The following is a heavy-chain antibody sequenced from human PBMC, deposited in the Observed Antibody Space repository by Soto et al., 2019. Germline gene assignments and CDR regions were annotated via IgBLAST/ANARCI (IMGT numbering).Heavy chain of an antibody. CDR3: ATSLGATGTFLFEY. CDR2: LSGDAVNT. J-gene: IGHJ4*02. CDR1: GFTFSSYV. D-gene: IGHD6-13*01. Sequence: LRLSCAASGFTFSSYVMSCVRQARGKGLEWLSGLSGDAVNTYYADPVKGRFTISRDNSRNTLYLQMNSLRAGDTAVNHRATSLGATGTFLFEYWGQGTPVTVSS. V-gene: IGHV3-23*01.